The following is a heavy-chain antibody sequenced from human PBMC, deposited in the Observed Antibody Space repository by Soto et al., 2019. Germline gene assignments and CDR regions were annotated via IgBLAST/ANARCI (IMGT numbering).Heavy chain of an antibody. Sequence: KSSETLSLTCTVSGGSISSSSYYWGWIRQPPGKGLEWIGSIYYSGSTYYNPSLKSRVTISVDTSKNQFYMKLSSVTAADTAVYYCARLFDRQWMLSKWFDPSGQVILLTVSS. D-gene: IGHD6-19*01. J-gene: IGHJ5*02. V-gene: IGHV4-39*01. CDR3: ARLFDRQWMLSKWFDP. CDR2: IYYSGST. CDR1: GGSISSSSYY.